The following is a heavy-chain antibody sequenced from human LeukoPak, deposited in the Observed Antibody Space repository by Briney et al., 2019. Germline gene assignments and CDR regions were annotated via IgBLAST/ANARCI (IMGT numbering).Heavy chain of an antibody. J-gene: IGHJ5*02. CDR1: GGSISSYY. Sequence: PSETLSLTCTVPGGSISSYYWSWIRQPPGTGLEWIRYIYYSGSTNYNPSLKSRVTISVDTSKNQFSLKLSSVTAADTAVYYCARERRWLQFGGNWFDPWGQGTLVTVSS. D-gene: IGHD5-24*01. CDR2: IYYSGST. CDR3: ARERRWLQFGGNWFDP. V-gene: IGHV4-59*01.